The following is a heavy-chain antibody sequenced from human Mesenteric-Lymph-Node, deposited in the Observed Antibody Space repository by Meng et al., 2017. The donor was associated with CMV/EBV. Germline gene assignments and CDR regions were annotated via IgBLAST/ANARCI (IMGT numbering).Heavy chain of an antibody. CDR2: IKEDGSDK. CDR1: GFTFNNYW. Sequence: GETLKISCAASGFTFNNYWMSWVRQAPGKGLEWVANIKEDGSDKYYVDSVKGRFTISRDNTQNSLSLQMNSLRTEDTAVYYCARGGSLPVPAVIMYWGQGTLVTVSS. V-gene: IGHV3-7*01. J-gene: IGHJ4*02. CDR3: ARGGSLPVPAVIMY. D-gene: IGHD2-2*02.